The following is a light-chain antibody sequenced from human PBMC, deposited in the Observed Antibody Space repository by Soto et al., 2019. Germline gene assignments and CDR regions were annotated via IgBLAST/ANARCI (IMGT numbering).Light chain of an antibody. V-gene: IGLV1-51*01. CDR3: GSWDSSLSAYV. CDR2: DDS. J-gene: IGLJ1*01. CDR1: SSNIGGNS. Sequence: QSVLTQPPSVSAAPGQKVTISCSGSSSNIGGNSVSWYQQLPGTAPKLLIYDDSKRPSGIPDRFSGSTSGTSATLGITGFQTGDEAEYYCGSWDSSLSAYVFGTGTKVTVL.